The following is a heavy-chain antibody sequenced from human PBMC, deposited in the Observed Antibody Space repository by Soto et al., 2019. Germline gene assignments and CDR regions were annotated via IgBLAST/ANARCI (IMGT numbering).Heavy chain of an antibody. Sequence: SETLSLTCTVSGGSISSYYWSWIRQPPGKGLEWIGYIYYSGSTNYNPSLKSRVTISVDTSKNQFSLKLSSVTAADTAVYYCARGIAAAALFSPWGQGPLVRVSS. V-gene: IGHV4-59*01. CDR3: ARGIAAAALFSP. CDR2: IYYSGST. D-gene: IGHD6-13*01. CDR1: GGSISSYY. J-gene: IGHJ5*02.